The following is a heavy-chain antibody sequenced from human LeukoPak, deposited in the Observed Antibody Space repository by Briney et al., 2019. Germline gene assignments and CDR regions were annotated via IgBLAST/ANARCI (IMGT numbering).Heavy chain of an antibody. V-gene: IGHV3-48*02. Sequence: PGGSLRLSCAASGFTFSSYEMNWVRQAPGKGLEWVSYISSSSSSMYYADSVKGRFTISRDNAKNSLYLQMSSLGDEDTAVYYCARGSFLYYFDSWGQGTLVTVSS. CDR3: ARGSFLYYFDS. D-gene: IGHD3-10*01. J-gene: IGHJ4*02. CDR1: GFTFSSYE. CDR2: ISSSSSSM.